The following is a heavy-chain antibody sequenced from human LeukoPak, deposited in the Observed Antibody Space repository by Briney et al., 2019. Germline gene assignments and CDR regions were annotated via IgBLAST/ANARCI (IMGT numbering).Heavy chain of an antibody. D-gene: IGHD1-26*01. V-gene: IGHV3-7*03. J-gene: IGHJ4*02. CDR3: ARGATGD. CDR2: INHNGNVN. Sequence: PGGSLRLSCAASGFTFSSYWMNWARQAPGKGLEWVASINHNGNVNYYVDSVKGRFTISRDNAKNSLYLQMSNLRAEDTAVYYCARGATGDWGQGTLVTVSS. CDR1: GFTFSSYW.